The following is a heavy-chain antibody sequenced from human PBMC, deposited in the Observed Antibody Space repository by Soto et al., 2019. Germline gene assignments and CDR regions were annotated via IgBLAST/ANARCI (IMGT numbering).Heavy chain of an antibody. Sequence: EVQLLESGGGLVQPGGSLRLSCAASGFTFSSYAMSWVRQAPGKGLEWVLAVSSSGGSTYYADSVKGRFTISRDNSKNPLYLQMNSLRAEDTAVYYCAKYSTSWRGGQFDYWGQGTLVTVSS. CDR3: AKYSTSWRGGQFDY. V-gene: IGHV3-23*01. D-gene: IGHD6-13*01. CDR1: GFTFSSYA. CDR2: VSSSGGST. J-gene: IGHJ4*02.